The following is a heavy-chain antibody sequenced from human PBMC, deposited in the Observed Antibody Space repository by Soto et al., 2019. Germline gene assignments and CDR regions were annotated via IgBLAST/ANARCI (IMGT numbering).Heavy chain of an antibody. V-gene: IGHV4-34*01. J-gene: IGHJ5*02. Sequence: PSETLSLTCAVYGGSFSGYYWSWIRQPPGKGLEWIGEINHSGSTNYNPSLKSRVTISVDTSKNQFSLKLSSVTAADTAVYYCARERDSESSNWFDPWGQGTLVTVSS. CDR3: ARERDSESSNWFDP. CDR2: INHSGST. CDR1: GGSFSGYY. D-gene: IGHD1-26*01.